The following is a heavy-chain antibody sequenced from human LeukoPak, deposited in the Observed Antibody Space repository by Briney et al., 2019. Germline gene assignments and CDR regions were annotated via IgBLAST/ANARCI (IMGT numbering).Heavy chain of an antibody. CDR3: ARVGYCGGDCP. CDR1: GGSISSYY. CDR2: IYYSGST. V-gene: IGHV4-59*01. J-gene: IGHJ5*02. Sequence: PSETLSLTCTVSGGSISSYYWSWIRQPPGKGLEWIAYIYYSGSTNYNPSLKSRVTISVDTSKNQFSLKLSSVTAADTAVYYCARVGYCGGDCPWGRGTLVTVSS. D-gene: IGHD2-21*02.